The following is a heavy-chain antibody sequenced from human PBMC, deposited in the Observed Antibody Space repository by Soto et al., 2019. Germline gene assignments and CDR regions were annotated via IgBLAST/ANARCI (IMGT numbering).Heavy chain of an antibody. D-gene: IGHD2-15*01. Sequence: QVQVVQSGAEVKKPGASVKVACKASGYTFTTFGMSWVRQAPGQGLEWMGWISGENGDTNSAQRCQDRVTMTTDTSTNTAYMELRSLTSDDTAVYYCARFYCSAGSCFTCWHFDLWGRGTLVTVSS. CDR2: ISGENGDT. V-gene: IGHV1-18*01. J-gene: IGHJ2*01. CDR1: GYTFTTFG. CDR3: ARFYCSAGSCFTCWHFDL.